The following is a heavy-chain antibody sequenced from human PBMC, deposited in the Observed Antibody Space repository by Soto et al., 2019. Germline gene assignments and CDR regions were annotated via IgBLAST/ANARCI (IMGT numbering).Heavy chain of an antibody. CDR1: GYTFTSYA. V-gene: IGHV1-18*04. J-gene: IGHJ5*02. CDR3: ARVVGGIPVAGSWNWFDP. D-gene: IGHD6-19*01. CDR2: ISTYNGNT. Sequence: QVQLVQSGTEVKKPGASVKVSCKASGYTFTSYALSWVRHAPGQGLEWMGWISTYNGNTNYAQNLQGRVTMTTDISTNTAYMELRSLRSDDTAVYYCARVVGGIPVAGSWNWFDPWGQGTLFTVSS.